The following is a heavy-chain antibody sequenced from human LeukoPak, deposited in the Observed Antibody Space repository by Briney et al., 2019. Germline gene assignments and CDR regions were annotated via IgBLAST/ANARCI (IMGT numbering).Heavy chain of an antibody. D-gene: IGHD6-6*01. J-gene: IGHJ6*03. CDR2: INHSGST. V-gene: IGHV4-34*01. CDR3: ARGRGIAARYYYYMDV. CDR1: GGSFSGYY. Sequence: PSETLSLTCAVYGGSFSGYYWSWIRQPPGKGLEWIGGINHSGSTNYNPSLKSRVTISVDTSKNQFSLKLSSVTAADTAVYYCARGRGIAARYYYYMDVWGKGTTVTVSS.